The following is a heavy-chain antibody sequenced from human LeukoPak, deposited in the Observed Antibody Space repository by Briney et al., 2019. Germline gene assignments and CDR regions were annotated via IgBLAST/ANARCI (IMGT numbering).Heavy chain of an antibody. V-gene: IGHV3-9*01. CDR3: AKEDNGYGGNSGFDY. CDR1: GFTFDDYA. J-gene: IGHJ4*02. CDR2: ISWNSGSI. D-gene: IGHD4-23*01. Sequence: SLRLSCAASGFTFDDYAMHWVRQAPGKGLEWVSGISWNSGSIGYADSVKGRFTISRDNAKNSLYLQMNSLRAEDTALYYCAKEDNGYGGNSGFDYWGQGTLVTVSS.